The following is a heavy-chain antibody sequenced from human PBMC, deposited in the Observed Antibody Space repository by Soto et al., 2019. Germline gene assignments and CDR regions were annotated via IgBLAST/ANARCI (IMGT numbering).Heavy chain of an antibody. CDR1: GLTFDDYA. CDR2: IRGNGGRI. J-gene: IGHJ4*02. Sequence: EVQLVESGGGLVQPGRSLRLSCAASGLTFDDYAMHWVRQAPGKGLEWVSGIRGNGGRIGYADSVKGRFTISRVNTMNALYVQMHSVRVGDTAFYYCATQGYWGQGTLVTVSS. V-gene: IGHV3-9*01. CDR3: ATQGY.